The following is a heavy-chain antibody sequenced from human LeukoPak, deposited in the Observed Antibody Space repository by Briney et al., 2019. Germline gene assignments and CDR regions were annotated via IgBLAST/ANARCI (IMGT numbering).Heavy chain of an antibody. V-gene: IGHV1-18*04. D-gene: IGHD6-13*01. J-gene: IGHJ5*02. CDR3: ARGGRRIAAAGNHNWFDP. CDR2: ISAYNGNT. Sequence: ASVKVSCKASGYTFTGYYMHWVRQAPGQGLEWMGWISAYNGNTNYAQKLQGRVTMTTDTSTSTAYMELRSLRSDDTAVYYCARGGRRIAAAGNHNWFDPWGQGTLVTVSS. CDR1: GYTFTGYY.